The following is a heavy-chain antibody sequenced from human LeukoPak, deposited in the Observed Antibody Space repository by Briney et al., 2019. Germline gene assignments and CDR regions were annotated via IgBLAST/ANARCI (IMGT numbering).Heavy chain of an antibody. Sequence: SVKVSCKASGGTFSSYAISWVRQAPGQGLEWLGRIIPIFGIANYAQKFQGRVTITADKSTSTAYMELSSLRSEDTAVYYCAKDGYCSGGSCSLGWFDPWGQGTLVTVSS. CDR2: IIPIFGIA. D-gene: IGHD2-15*01. CDR1: GGTFSSYA. CDR3: AKDGYCSGGSCSLGWFDP. V-gene: IGHV1-69*04. J-gene: IGHJ5*02.